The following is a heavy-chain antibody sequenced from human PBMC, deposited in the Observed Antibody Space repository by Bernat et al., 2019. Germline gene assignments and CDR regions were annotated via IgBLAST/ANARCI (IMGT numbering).Heavy chain of an antibody. CDR2: INPSSGTT. CDR3: ARGAESVAAYFDY. V-gene: IGHV1-46*01. CDR1: GYTFSTYY. D-gene: IGHD6-19*01. Sequence: QVHLVQSVAEVKKPGASVKVSCRASGYTFSTYYIHWVRQAPGQGLEWMGIINPSSGTTTYARKFQGSVTMTRDTSTSTVHMEVSSLRSDDTAVYYCARGAESVAAYFDYWGQGTLVTGSS. J-gene: IGHJ4*02.